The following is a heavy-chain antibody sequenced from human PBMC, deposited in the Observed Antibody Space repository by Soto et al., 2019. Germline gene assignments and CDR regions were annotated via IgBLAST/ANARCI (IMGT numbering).Heavy chain of an antibody. CDR2: IYYSGST. Sequence: SETLSLTCTVSGGSISSYYWSWIRQPPGKGLEWIGYIYYSGSTNYNPSLKSRVTISVDTSKNQFSLKLSSVTAADTAVYYCARDASIAARGYWFDPWGQGTLVTVSS. CDR1: GGSISSYY. J-gene: IGHJ5*02. CDR3: ARDASIAARGYWFDP. D-gene: IGHD6-6*01. V-gene: IGHV4-59*01.